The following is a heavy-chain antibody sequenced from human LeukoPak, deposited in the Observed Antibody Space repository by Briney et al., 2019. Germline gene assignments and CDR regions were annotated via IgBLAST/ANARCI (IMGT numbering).Heavy chain of an antibody. V-gene: IGHV1-69*13. CDR1: GDSFSTYD. CDR2: ISPIFGKS. J-gene: IGHJ4*02. CDR3: ATFINGGFDL. D-gene: IGHD3-10*01. Sequence: WASVKVSCKASGDSFSTYDMTWVRQAPGQGLECVGGISPIFGKSNHAQKFQGRVSITADESTTTVYMELTNLRSDDTAIYYCATFINGGFDLWGPGTRVTVSS.